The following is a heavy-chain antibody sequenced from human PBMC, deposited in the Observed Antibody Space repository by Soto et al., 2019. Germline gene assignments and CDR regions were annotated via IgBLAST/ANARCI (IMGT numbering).Heavy chain of an antibody. CDR1: GFTFSDYY. CDR3: TTVRYDSSGYYYNAFDI. Sequence: GGSLRLSCAASGFTFSDYYMSWIRQAPGKGLEWVGRIKSKTDGGTTDYAAPVKGRFTISRDDSKNTLYLQMNSLKTEDTAVYYCTTVRYDSSGYYYNAFDIWGQGTMVTVSS. V-gene: IGHV3-15*01. D-gene: IGHD3-22*01. CDR2: IKSKTDGGTT. J-gene: IGHJ3*02.